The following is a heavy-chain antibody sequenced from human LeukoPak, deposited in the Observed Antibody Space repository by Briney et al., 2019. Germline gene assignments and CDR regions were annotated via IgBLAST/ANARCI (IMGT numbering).Heavy chain of an antibody. CDR2: INAGNGNT. Sequence: GASVKVSCKASGYTFTSYAMHWVRQAPGQRLEWMGWINAGNGNTKYSQKFQGRVTITRDTSASTAYMELSSLRSEDTAVYYCARLIVGATRGAFDIWGQGTMVTVSS. D-gene: IGHD1-26*01. CDR1: GYTFTSYA. J-gene: IGHJ3*02. V-gene: IGHV1-3*01. CDR3: ARLIVGATRGAFDI.